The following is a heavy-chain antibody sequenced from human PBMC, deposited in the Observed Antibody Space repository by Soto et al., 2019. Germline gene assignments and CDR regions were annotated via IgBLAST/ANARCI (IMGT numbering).Heavy chain of an antibody. V-gene: IGHV1-18*04. Sequence: QVPLVQSGAEVKKPGASVKVSCKASGYTFTSYGISWVRQAPGQGLEWMGWISAYNGNTNYAQKLQGRVTMTTDTSTSKAYMELRSLRSDDTAVYYCARGDYDFWSGYYSENDYYYYYGMDVWGQGTTVTVSS. CDR1: GYTFTSYG. CDR2: ISAYNGNT. CDR3: ARGDYDFWSGYYSENDYYYYYGMDV. J-gene: IGHJ6*02. D-gene: IGHD3-3*01.